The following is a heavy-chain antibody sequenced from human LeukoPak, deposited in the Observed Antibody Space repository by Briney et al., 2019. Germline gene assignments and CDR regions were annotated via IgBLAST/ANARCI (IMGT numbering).Heavy chain of an antibody. CDR1: GFTFDDYG. D-gene: IGHD2-2*01. Sequence: GGSLRLSCAASGFTFDDYGMSWVRQAPGKGLEWVSGINWNGGSTGYADSVKGRLTISRDNAKNSLYLQMNSLRAEDTALYHCARVVVVTYGMDVWGQGTTVTVSS. CDR2: INWNGGST. CDR3: ARVVVVTYGMDV. V-gene: IGHV3-20*01. J-gene: IGHJ6*02.